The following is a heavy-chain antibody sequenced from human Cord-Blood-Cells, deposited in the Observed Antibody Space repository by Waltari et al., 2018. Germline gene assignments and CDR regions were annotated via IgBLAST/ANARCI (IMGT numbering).Heavy chain of an antibody. D-gene: IGHD6-19*01. CDR2: INHSGST. CDR1: GGSFSGYY. J-gene: IGHJ4*02. Sequence: QVQLQQWGAGLLKPSETLSLTCAVYGGSFSGYYWSWIRQPPGKGLEWIGEINHSGSTNYNPSLKSRVTISVDTSKNQFSLKLSSVTAADTAVYYCARSIAVAGQVDYGGQGTLVTVSS. CDR3: ARSIAVAGQVDY. V-gene: IGHV4-34*01.